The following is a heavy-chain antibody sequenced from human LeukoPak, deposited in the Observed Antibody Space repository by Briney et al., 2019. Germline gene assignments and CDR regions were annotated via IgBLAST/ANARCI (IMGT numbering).Heavy chain of an antibody. CDR3: ARDTLKYYYDSSGCFDL. Sequence: SETLSLTCIVSGGSTSSYCWSWIRQPPGKGLESIASVCSSGRADYNPSLESRVTILFDTSRNQLSLKLSSVTAADTAVYYCARDTLKYYYDSSGCFDLWGRGTLVTVSS. CDR2: VCSSGRA. V-gene: IGHV4-59*12. CDR1: GGSTSSYC. J-gene: IGHJ2*01. D-gene: IGHD3-22*01.